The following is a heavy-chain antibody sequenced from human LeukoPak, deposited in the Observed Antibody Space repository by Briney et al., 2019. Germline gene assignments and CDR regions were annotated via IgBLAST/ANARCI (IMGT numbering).Heavy chain of an antibody. CDR1: GGTFSSYA. Sequence: SVKVSCKDSGGTFSSYAISWVRQAPGQGLEWMGGIIPIFGTANYAQKFQGRVTITADESTSTAYMELSSLRSEDTAVYYCARDHDSSGYYSEYYFDYWGQGTLVTVSS. V-gene: IGHV1-69*01. CDR3: ARDHDSSGYYSEYYFDY. D-gene: IGHD3-22*01. J-gene: IGHJ4*02. CDR2: IIPIFGTA.